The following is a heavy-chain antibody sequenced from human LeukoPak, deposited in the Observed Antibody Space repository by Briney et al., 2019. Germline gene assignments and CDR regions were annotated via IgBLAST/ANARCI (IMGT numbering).Heavy chain of an antibody. V-gene: IGHV5-51*01. D-gene: IGHD1-7*01. CDR2: IYPGDSDT. J-gene: IGHJ4*02. CDR1: GYSFTSYW. CDR3: ASVKTGTTFYFDY. Sequence: GESLKISCKGSGYSFTSYWIGWVRQMPGKGLEWMGIIYPGDSDTRYSPSFQGQVTISADKSISTAYLQWSSLKAPDTAMYYCASVKTGTTFYFDYWGQGTLVTVSS.